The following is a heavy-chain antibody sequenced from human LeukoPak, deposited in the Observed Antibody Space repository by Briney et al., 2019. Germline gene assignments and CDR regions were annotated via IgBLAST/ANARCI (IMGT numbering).Heavy chain of an antibody. CDR3: ARGVVTTGYYYYYMDV. CDR2: MNPNSGNT. Sequence: ASVKVSCKASGYTFTSYDINWVRQATGQGLEWMGWMNPNSGNTGYAQKFQGRVTMTRNTSISTAYMELSSLRSEDTAVYYCARGVVTTGYYYYYMDVWGKGTTVTVSS. CDR1: GYTFTSYD. V-gene: IGHV1-8*01. D-gene: IGHD2-21*02. J-gene: IGHJ6*03.